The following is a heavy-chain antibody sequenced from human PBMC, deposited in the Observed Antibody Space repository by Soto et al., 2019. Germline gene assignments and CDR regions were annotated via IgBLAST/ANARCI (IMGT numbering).Heavy chain of an antibody. CDR3: VRYDRINMKPYSPEGFHI. V-gene: IGHV4-39*01. D-gene: IGHD3-3*02. CDR1: GDSISSSNSH. Sequence: SETLSLTCTVSGDSISSSNSHWGWTRQPPGKGLEYIGSVYYGGAIFYSGNIYYNPSLKSRVTISVDTSKNQFSLRLSSVTAADTGVYYCVRYDRINMKPYSPEGFHIWGQGTMVAVSS. CDR2: VYYGGAIFYSGNI. J-gene: IGHJ3*02.